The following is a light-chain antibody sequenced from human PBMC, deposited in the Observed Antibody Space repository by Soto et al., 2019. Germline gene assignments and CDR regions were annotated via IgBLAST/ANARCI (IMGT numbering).Light chain of an antibody. V-gene: IGLV1-44*01. CDR2: TNT. Sequence: QSALTQPPSASGTPGQRVTISCSGSSSNVGGNPVNWYQHVPTTAPKLLIYTNTQRPSGVPDRFPGSKSGTSASLAISGLQSEDEADYYCASWDDSLNGPVFGTGTKSPS. J-gene: IGLJ1*01. CDR1: SSNVGGNP. CDR3: ASWDDSLNGPV.